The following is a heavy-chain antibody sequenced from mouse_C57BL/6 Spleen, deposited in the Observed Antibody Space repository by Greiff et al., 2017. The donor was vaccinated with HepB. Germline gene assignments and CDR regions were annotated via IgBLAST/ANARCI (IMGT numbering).Heavy chain of an antibody. J-gene: IGHJ1*03. CDR3: ASYGSSPYWYFDV. D-gene: IGHD1-1*01. V-gene: IGHV5-17*01. CDR1: GFTFSDYG. Sequence: EVKLVESGGGLVKPGGSLKLSCAASGFTFSDYGMHWVRQAPEKGLEWVAYISSGSSTIYYADTVKGRFTISRDNAKNTLCLQMTSLRSEDTAMYYCASYGSSPYWYFDVWGTGTTVTVSS. CDR2: ISSGSSTI.